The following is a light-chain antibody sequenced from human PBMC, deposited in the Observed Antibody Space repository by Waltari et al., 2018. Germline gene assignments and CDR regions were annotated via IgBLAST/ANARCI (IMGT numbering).Light chain of an antibody. Sequence: QLVLTQSPSASASLGASVKLTCTLSSGHSTNIIAWLQQQPEKVPRFLMNVKSDGSHNKGVGIPDRFSGSSSGAERYLTISSLQSEDEADYYCQTGGHGTWVFGGGTRLTVL. CDR1: SGHSTNI. J-gene: IGLJ3*02. CDR2: VKSDGSH. CDR3: QTGGHGTWV. V-gene: IGLV4-69*01.